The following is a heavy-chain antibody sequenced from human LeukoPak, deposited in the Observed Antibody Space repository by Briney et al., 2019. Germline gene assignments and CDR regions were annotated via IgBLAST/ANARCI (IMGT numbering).Heavy chain of an antibody. CDR2: IQSAGGT. D-gene: IGHD3-10*01. J-gene: IGHJ4*02. CDR3: AGTTYLFGSGTYPY. CDR1: GFGVSKND. V-gene: IGHV3-66*01. Sequence: GGSLRLSCAASGFGVSKNDMTWVRQTPGKGLEWVSVIQSAGGTYYADSVKGRFVISKDDSKDTLYLQMNYLRVEDTAVYYCAGTTYLFGSGTYPYWGQGTLVTVSS.